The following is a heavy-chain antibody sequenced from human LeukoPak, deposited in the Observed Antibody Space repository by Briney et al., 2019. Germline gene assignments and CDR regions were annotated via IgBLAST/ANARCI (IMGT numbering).Heavy chain of an antibody. D-gene: IGHD1-26*01. V-gene: IGHV3-7*05. Sequence: GGSLRLSCADSGFTACHYWMSWVRHAPGEGREWVANINEDGGARYYVDSVKGRFTISRDNAKSSLYLQMNSLRAEDTAVYYCGSPIVGGGHGDVWGQGTTVTVSS. J-gene: IGHJ6*02. CDR3: GSPIVGGGHGDV. CDR2: INEDGGAR. CDR1: GFTACHYW.